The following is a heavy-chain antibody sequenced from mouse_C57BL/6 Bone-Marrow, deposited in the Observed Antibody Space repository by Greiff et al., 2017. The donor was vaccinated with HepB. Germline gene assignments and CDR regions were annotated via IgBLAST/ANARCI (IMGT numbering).Heavy chain of an antibody. V-gene: IGHV1-61*01. CDR2: IYPSDSET. CDR1: GYTFTSYW. J-gene: IGHJ3*01. CDR3: ARKNYYGRSVWFAY. D-gene: IGHD1-1*01. Sequence: VKLQQPGAELVRPGSSVKLSCKASGYTFTSYWMDWVKQRPGQGLEWIGNIYPSDSETHYNQKFKDKATLTVDKSSSTAYMQLISLTSEDSAVYYCARKNYYGRSVWFAYWGQGTLVTVSA.